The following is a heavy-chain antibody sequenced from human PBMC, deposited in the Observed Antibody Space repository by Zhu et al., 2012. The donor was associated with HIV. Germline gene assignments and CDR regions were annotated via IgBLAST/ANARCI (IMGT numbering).Heavy chain of an antibody. CDR2: VNHGGDI. Sequence: QVQLQQWGAGLLKPSETLSLTCATHGGPFSGYFYAWVRQPPGGACSGSDDVNHGGDIDYNPSLKSRVTIEADASQSHFSLKMTSVTAADTAIYYCARSIYQADSGYGFWGQGTLVIVSS. V-gene: IGHV4-34*02. CDR1: GGPFSGYF. J-gene: IGHJ4*02. D-gene: IGHD5-12*01. CDR3: ARSIYQADSGYGF.